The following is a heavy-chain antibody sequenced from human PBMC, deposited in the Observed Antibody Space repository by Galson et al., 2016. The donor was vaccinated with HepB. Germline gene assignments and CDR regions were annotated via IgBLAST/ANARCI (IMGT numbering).Heavy chain of an antibody. J-gene: IGHJ4*02. CDR1: GYTFTRYG. CDR3: ARGGNYGYT. D-gene: IGHD1-26*01. V-gene: IGHV1-18*01. CDR2: ISAYKGDT. Sequence: SVKVSCKASGYTFTRYGISWVQQAPGQGLEWMGWISAYKGDTNYAQSLQGRVTVTTDPSTSTAYMELRSLRSDDTAVYFCARGGNYGYTWGLGTLVTVSS.